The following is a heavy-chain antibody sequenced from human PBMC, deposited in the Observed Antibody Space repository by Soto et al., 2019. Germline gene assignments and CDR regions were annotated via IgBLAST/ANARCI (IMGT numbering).Heavy chain of an antibody. CDR1: GGTFSSYT. CDR2: SIPILGIA. D-gene: IGHD3-10*01. V-gene: IGHV1-69*02. CDR3: ARGIRGTMVRGNYFDY. Sequence: QVQLVQSGAEVKKPGSSVKVSCKASGGTFSSYTISWVRQAPGQGLEWMGRSIPILGIANYAQKFQVRVTITADKSTSTAYLELSSLRSEDTAVYYCARGIRGTMVRGNYFDYWGQGTLVTVSS. J-gene: IGHJ4*02.